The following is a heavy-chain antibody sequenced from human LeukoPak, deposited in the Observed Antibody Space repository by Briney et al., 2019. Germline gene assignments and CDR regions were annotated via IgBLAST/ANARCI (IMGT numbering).Heavy chain of an antibody. CDR3: ARDLRSPRGCPGNY. Sequence: ASVKVSCKASGYTFTSYYMHWVRQAPGQGLEWMGIINPSGGSTNYAQKFQGRVTITADESTSTAYMELSSLRSEDTAVYYCARDLRSPRGCPGNYWGQGTLVTVSS. V-gene: IGHV1-46*01. J-gene: IGHJ4*02. CDR1: GYTFTSYY. CDR2: INPSGGST. D-gene: IGHD6-19*01.